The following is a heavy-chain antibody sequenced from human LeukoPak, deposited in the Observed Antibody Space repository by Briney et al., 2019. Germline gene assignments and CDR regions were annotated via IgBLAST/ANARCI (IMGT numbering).Heavy chain of an antibody. D-gene: IGHD7-27*01. CDR2: IIPIFGTA. J-gene: IGHJ4*02. CDR1: GGTFISYA. V-gene: IGHV1-69*05. CDR3: VRTPPNWGFDY. Sequence: SVKVSCKASGGTFISYAISWVRQAPGQGLEWMGGIIPIFGTANYAQKFQGRVTMTSDSSISTAYMELSSLRSEDTAIYYCVRTPPNWGFDYWGQGTLVTVSS.